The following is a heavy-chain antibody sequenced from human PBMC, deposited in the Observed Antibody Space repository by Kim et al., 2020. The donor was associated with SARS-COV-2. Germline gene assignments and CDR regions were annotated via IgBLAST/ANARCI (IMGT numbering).Heavy chain of an antibody. J-gene: IGHJ6*02. Sequence: YRPSLKSRLTIAKDTSKNQVVLTMTNMDPVDTATYYCAHKRSGHYYFEVWGQGTTVTVSS. CDR3: AHKRSGHYYFEV. V-gene: IGHV2-5*01. D-gene: IGHD3-3*01.